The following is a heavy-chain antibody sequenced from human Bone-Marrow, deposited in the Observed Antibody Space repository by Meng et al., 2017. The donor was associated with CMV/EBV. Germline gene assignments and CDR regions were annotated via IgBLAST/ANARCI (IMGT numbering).Heavy chain of an antibody. CDR2: INSDGSST. CDR1: GFTFSSYW. V-gene: IGHV3-74*01. CDR3: ARVESEWYSSSWYLDY. J-gene: IGHJ4*02. Sequence: GESLKISCAASGFTFSSYWMHWVRQAPGKGLVWVSRINSDGSSTSYADSVKGRFTISRDNAKNTLYLQMNSLRAEDTAVYYCARVESEWYSSSWYLDYWGQGTLVTVSS. D-gene: IGHD6-13*01.